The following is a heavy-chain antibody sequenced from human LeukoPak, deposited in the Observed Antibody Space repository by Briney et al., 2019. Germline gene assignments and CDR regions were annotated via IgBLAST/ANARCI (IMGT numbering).Heavy chain of an antibody. CDR1: GYIFTSYG. CDR3: ARAYYYDSSGPDY. CDR2: ISAYNGNT. J-gene: IGHJ4*02. V-gene: IGHV1-18*01. Sequence: ASVKVSCKTSGYIFTSYGISWVRQAPGQGLEWMGWISAYNGNTNYAQKFQGRVTVTTDTPTSTVYMELRSLRSDDTAVYYCARAYYYDSSGPDYWGQGTLVTVSS. D-gene: IGHD3-22*01.